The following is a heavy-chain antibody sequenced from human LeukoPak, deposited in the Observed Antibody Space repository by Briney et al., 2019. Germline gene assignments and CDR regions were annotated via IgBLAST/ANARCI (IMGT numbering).Heavy chain of an antibody. Sequence: GGSLRLSCAASGFTVSSNYMSWVRQAPGKGLEWVSVIYSGGSTYYADSVKGRVTISRDNSKNTLYLQMNSLRAEDTAVYYCAREYSGSYSGYYFDYWGQGTLVTVSS. CDR1: GFTVSSNY. J-gene: IGHJ4*02. D-gene: IGHD1-26*01. CDR2: IYSGGST. V-gene: IGHV3-66*01. CDR3: AREYSGSYSGYYFDY.